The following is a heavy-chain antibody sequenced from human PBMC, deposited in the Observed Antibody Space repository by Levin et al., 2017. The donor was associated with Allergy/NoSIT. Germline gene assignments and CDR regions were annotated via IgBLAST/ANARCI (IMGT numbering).Heavy chain of an antibody. V-gene: IGHV3-30-3*01. D-gene: IGHD3-22*01. CDR1: GFTFTGYT. Sequence: PGGSLRLSCAASGFTFTGYTMHWARQAPGKGLEWVAIVLSDGNTKYYADSVKGRFTISRDNFKNTVYLQTDSLRLEDTAVYYCAKENSYFDSTGHRGTEYYVDFWGQGTLVAVSS. J-gene: IGHJ4*02. CDR3: AKENSYFDSTGHRGTEYYVDF. CDR2: VLSDGNTK.